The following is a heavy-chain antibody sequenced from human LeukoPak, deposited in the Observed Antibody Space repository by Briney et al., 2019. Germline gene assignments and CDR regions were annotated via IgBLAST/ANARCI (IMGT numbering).Heavy chain of an antibody. J-gene: IGHJ2*01. CDR2: MYSAGFT. CDR3: ANSRRSGYWYFDL. CDR1: GFTFSIYG. Sequence: GGSLRLSCAASGFTFSIYGMGWVRQAPGKGLEWVSVMYSAGFTYYADSVKGRFTISRDNSKNTLNLQMNSLRAEDTAVYYCANSRRSGYWYFDLWGRGTLVTVSS. V-gene: IGHV3-53*01. D-gene: IGHD3-22*01.